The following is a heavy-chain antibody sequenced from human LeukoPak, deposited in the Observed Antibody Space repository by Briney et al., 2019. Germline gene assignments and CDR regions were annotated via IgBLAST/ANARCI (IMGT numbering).Heavy chain of an antibody. CDR1: GGSISSSSYY. V-gene: IGHV4-39*07. D-gene: IGHD3-16*01. CDR2: IYYSGST. Sequence: PSETLSLTCTVSGGSISSSSYYWGWIRQPPGKGLEWIGSIYYSGSTYYNPSLKSRVTISVDTSKNQLSLKLSSVTAADTAVYYCARDYVNWFDPWGQGTLVTVSS. CDR3: ARDYVNWFDP. J-gene: IGHJ5*02.